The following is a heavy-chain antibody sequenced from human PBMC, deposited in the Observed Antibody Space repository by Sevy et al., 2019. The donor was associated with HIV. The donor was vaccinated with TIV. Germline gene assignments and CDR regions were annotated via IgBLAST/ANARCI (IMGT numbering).Heavy chain of an antibody. CDR2: INPKSSGT. D-gene: IGHD2-2*02. Sequence: ASVKVSCKASGYTFTDYYIHWVRQAPGQGLEWMGWINPKSSGTNYAQMFNGRVTMTRETSISTANMELSRLRSDDTAVYYCARVVEPAGIDPYYYGVDVWGPGATVTVSS. CDR3: ARVVEPAGIDPYYYGVDV. CDR1: GYTFTDYY. J-gene: IGHJ6*02. V-gene: IGHV1-2*02.